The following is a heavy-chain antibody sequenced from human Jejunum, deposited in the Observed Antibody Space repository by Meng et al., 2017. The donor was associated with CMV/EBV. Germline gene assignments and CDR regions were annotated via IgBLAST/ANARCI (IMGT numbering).Heavy chain of an antibody. V-gene: IGHV7-4-1*02. Sequence: QVQSVQSGFELKQPGASVKVSCRPSGYTFTSYAINWVRQAPGQGPDWMGWIDPNTGNPTYDQGFTGRFVFSLDTSVSTAYLQINSLRADDTAVYYCARDSPLDGYSLLDYWGQGTLVTVSS. J-gene: IGHJ4*02. CDR1: GYTFTSYA. CDR2: IDPNTGNP. CDR3: ARDSPLDGYSLLDY. D-gene: IGHD5-24*01.